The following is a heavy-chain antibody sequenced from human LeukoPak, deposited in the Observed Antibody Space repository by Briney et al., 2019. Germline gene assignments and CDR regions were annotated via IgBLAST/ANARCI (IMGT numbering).Heavy chain of an antibody. D-gene: IGHD3-3*01. CDR2: IYYSGST. J-gene: IGHJ6*03. V-gene: IGHV4-30-4*07. CDR1: GGSISSGGYS. CDR3: ARAGDDFWSGSRYYYYYYMDV. Sequence: SETLSLTCAVSGGSISSGGYSWSWIRQPPGKGLEWIGYIYYSGSTYYNPSLKSRVTISVDTSKNQFSLKLSSVTAADTAVYYCARAGDDFWSGSRYYYYYYMDVWGKGTTVTVSS.